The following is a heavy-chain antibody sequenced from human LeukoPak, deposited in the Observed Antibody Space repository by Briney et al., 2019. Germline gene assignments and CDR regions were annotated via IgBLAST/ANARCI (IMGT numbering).Heavy chain of an antibody. J-gene: IGHJ4*02. CDR1: RFTFSTYW. Sequence: GGSLRLSCAASRFTFSTYWMHWVRQAPGKGLVWVSRINSDGSSTGYADSVKGRFTISRDNSKNTLYLQMNSLRAEGTAVYYCARGPSGYHNTGGQGTLVTVSS. D-gene: IGHD5-12*01. V-gene: IGHV3-74*01. CDR2: INSDGSST. CDR3: ARGPSGYHNT.